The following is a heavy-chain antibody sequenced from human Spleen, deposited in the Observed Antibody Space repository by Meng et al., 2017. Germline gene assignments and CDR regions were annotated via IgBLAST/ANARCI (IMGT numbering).Heavy chain of an antibody. V-gene: IGHV3-23*01. Sequence: GESLKISCAASGFTFSDYVMSWVRQAPGKGLEWVSGIRGSGGYTYYVDSVKGRFTISRDNAKKSLYLQMNSLRDEDTALYYCAKDMGSSWFYYGLDVWGQGTTVTVSS. CDR1: GFTFSDYV. CDR3: AKDMGSSWFYYGLDV. CDR2: IRGSGGYT. D-gene: IGHD6-13*01. J-gene: IGHJ6*01.